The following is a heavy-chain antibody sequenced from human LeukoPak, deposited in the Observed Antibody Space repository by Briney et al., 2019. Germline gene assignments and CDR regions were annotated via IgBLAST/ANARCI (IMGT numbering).Heavy chain of an antibody. CDR3: ARGVTGIYYYYYMDV. Sequence: ASVKVSCKASGYTFTNYYMHWVRQAPGQGLEWMGVINPSGGSTSYAQNFQGRVTMTRDMSTSTVYMELSRLRSDDTAVYYCARGVTGIYYYYYMDVWGKGTTVTVSS. CDR1: GYTFTNYY. J-gene: IGHJ6*03. V-gene: IGHV1-46*01. D-gene: IGHD3-10*01. CDR2: INPSGGST.